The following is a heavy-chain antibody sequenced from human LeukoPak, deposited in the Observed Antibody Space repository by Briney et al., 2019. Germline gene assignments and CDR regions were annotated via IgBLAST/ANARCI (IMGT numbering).Heavy chain of an antibody. CDR2: INPNSGGT. CDR1: GYTFTGYY. Sequence: ASVKVSCKASGYTFTGYYMYWVRQAPGQGLEWMGWINPNSGGTNYAQKFQGRVTMTRDTSISTAYMELSRLRSDDTAVYYCARDWRDIVVVVAATRPERPDYWGQGTLVTVSS. J-gene: IGHJ4*02. CDR3: ARDWRDIVVVVAATRPERPDY. V-gene: IGHV1-2*02. D-gene: IGHD2-15*01.